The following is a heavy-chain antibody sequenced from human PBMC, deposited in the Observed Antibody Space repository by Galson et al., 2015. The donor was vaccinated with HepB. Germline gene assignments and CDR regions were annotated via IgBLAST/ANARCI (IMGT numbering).Heavy chain of an antibody. CDR1: GYSFTSNG. D-gene: IGHD3-16*01. J-gene: IGHJ4*02. CDR2: ISTNSGNT. V-gene: IGHV1-18*04. Sequence: SVKVSCKASGYSFTSNGISWVRQAPGQGLEWMGWISTNSGNTNYAQRLQGRVTMTRDTSTSTAYMELRRLRSDDTAIYYCARDRLHSFDYRGQGTLVTVSS. CDR3: ARDRLHSFDY.